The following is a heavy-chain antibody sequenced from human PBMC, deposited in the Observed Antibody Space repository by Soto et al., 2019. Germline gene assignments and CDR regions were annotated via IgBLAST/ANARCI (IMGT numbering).Heavy chain of an antibody. Sequence: LRLSCATSGFTFSSYSMNWVRQAPGKGLEWVSSISSSSRYIYYADSVKGRFTISRDNAKNSLYLQMNSLRAEDTAVYYCARDGSYCSSTSCYPRDPFDYWGQGTLVTVSS. CDR3: ARDGSYCSSTSCYPRDPFDY. J-gene: IGHJ4*02. CDR2: ISSSSRYI. CDR1: GFTFSSYS. V-gene: IGHV3-21*01. D-gene: IGHD2-2*01.